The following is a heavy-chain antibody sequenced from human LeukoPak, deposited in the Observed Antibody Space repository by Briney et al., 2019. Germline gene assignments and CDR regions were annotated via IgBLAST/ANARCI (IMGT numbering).Heavy chain of an antibody. D-gene: IGHD2-8*01. CDR1: GYTFTGYY. CDR2: INPNSGGT. V-gene: IGHV1-2*02. Sequence: ASVKFSCKASGYTFTGYYMHWVRQAPGQGLEWMGWINPNSGGTNYAQKFQGRVTMTRDTSISTAYMELSRLRSDDTAVYYCARPYCTNGVCYYDYWGQGTLVTVSS. CDR3: ARPYCTNGVCYYDY. J-gene: IGHJ4*02.